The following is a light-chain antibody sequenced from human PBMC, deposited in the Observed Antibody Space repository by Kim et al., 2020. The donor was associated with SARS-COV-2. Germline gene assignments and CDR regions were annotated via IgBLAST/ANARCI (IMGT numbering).Light chain of an antibody. Sequence: QSVLTQPPSTSGTPGQRVTISCSGSSSNIGSYSVYWYQQVPGTAPKLLIYRNNQRPSGVPDRFSGSRSGTTASLAISGLQSEDEGDYYCAAWDESLSGAVFGGGTQLTVL. CDR3: AAWDESLSGAV. CDR2: RNN. V-gene: IGLV1-47*01. CDR1: SSNIGSYS. J-gene: IGLJ3*02.